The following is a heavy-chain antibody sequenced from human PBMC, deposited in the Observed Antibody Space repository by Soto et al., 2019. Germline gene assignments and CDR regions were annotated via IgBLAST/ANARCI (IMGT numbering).Heavy chain of an antibody. CDR3: ARASGYLGYYDFWSGPANHGMDV. V-gene: IGHV4-61*01. J-gene: IGHJ6*02. D-gene: IGHD3-3*01. CDR2: IYYSGST. Sequence: PSETLSLTCTVSGGSVSSGSYYWSWIRQPPGKGLEWIGYIYYSGSTNYNPSLKSRVTISVDTSKNQFSLKLSSVTAADTAVYYCARASGYLGYYDFWSGPANHGMDVWGQGTTVTVSS. CDR1: GGSVSSGSYY.